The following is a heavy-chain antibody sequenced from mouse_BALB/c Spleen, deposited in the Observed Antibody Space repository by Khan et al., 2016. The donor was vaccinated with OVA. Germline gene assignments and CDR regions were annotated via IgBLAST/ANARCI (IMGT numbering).Heavy chain of an antibody. CDR3: ARSLYYSYGYALDC. Sequence: QLEESGPGLVKPSQSLSLTCTVTGYAITSDYAWNWIRQFPGNKLEWMGYISSTGSPSYNPYLKSRISITRDTSKNQFFLQLESVTTDDTATYYCARSLYYSYGYALDCWGRGTSVTVSS. V-gene: IGHV3-2*02. CDR2: ISSTGSP. CDR1: GYAITSDYA. J-gene: IGHJ4*01. D-gene: IGHD2-14*01.